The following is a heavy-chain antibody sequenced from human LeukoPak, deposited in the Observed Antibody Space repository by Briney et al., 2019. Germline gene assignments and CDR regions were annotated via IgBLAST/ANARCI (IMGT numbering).Heavy chain of an antibody. Sequence: GGSLRLSCEASGFTFNSYAMTWVRQAPGKGLEWVSAISGSGGSTYYADPVKGRFTISRDYSKKTLYQQMNSLRAEDTAVYYCAKGSSAGRPYYFDYWGQGTLVTVSS. CDR3: AKGSSAGRPYYFDY. D-gene: IGHD3-10*01. CDR1: GFTFNSYA. CDR2: ISGSGGST. V-gene: IGHV3-23*01. J-gene: IGHJ4*02.